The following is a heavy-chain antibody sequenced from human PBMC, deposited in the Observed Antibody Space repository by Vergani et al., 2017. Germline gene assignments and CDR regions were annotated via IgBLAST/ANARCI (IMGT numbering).Heavy chain of an antibody. V-gene: IGHV3-21*01. CDR2: ISSSSSYI. CDR3: ARAGHTIFGVVERGAFDI. CDR1: GFTFSSYS. D-gene: IGHD3-3*01. J-gene: IGHJ3*02. Sequence: EVQLLESGGGLVQPGGSLRLSCAASGFTFSSYSMNWVRQAPGKGLEWVSSISSSSSYIYYADSVKGRFTISRDNAKNSLYPQMNSLRAEDTAVYYCARAGHTIFGVVERGAFDIWGQGTMVTVSS.